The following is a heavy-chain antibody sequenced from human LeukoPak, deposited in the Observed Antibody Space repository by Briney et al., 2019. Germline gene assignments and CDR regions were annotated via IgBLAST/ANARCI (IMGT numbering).Heavy chain of an antibody. CDR2: IYSGGST. V-gene: IGHV3-66*01. J-gene: IGHJ4*02. CDR3: ARGGSGSLDY. CDR1: GFTVSSNY. Sequence: GGSLRLSCVASGFTVSSNYMSWVRQAPGKGLEWVSVIYSGGSTYYADSVKGRFTISRDSSKNSLYLQMSSLRAEDTAVYYCARGGSGSLDYWGQGTLVTVSS. D-gene: IGHD1-26*01.